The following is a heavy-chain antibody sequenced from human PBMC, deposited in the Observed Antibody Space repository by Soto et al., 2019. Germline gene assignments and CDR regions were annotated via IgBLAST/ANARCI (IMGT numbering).Heavy chain of an antibody. CDR3: ATGVATIGP. Sequence: SETLSLTCTVSGDSISSYYWSWIRQPPGKGLEWIGYIYYSGSTNYNPSLKSRVTISVDTPKSQFSLKLTSVTAADTAVYYCATGVATIGPWGQGTLVTVSS. D-gene: IGHD5-12*01. J-gene: IGHJ5*02. CDR2: IYYSGST. V-gene: IGHV4-59*01. CDR1: GDSISSYY.